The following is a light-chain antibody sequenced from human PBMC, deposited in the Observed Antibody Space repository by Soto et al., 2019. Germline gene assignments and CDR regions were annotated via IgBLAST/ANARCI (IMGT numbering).Light chain of an antibody. CDR3: QQYNSYLFT. CDR1: QSVIRY. J-gene: IGKJ3*01. V-gene: IGKV1-5*01. Sequence: TQSPATLSLSPGERATLSCRASQSVIRYLAWYQQKPGKAPKLLIYDASSLESGVPSRFSGSGSGTEFTLTISSLQPDDFATYYCQQYNSYLFTFGPGTKVDIK. CDR2: DAS.